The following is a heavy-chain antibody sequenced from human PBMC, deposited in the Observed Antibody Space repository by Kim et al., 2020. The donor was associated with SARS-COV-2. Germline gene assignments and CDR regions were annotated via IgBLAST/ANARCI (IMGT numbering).Heavy chain of an antibody. CDR2: TSWNSGSI. J-gene: IGHJ5*02. D-gene: IGHD3-22*01. Sequence: SLRLSCAASGFTFDDYAMHWVRQAPGKGLEWVSGTSWNSGSIGYADSVKGRFTISRDNAKNSLYLQMNSLRAEDTALYYCAKDMYDSSGGWFDPWGQGTLVTVSS. CDR1: GFTFDDYA. V-gene: IGHV3-9*01. CDR3: AKDMYDSSGGWFDP.